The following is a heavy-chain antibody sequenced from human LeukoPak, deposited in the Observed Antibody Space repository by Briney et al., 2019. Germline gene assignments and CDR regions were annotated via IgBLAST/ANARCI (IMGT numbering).Heavy chain of an antibody. CDR3: ARATGAFDI. D-gene: IGHD4-11*01. CDR1: GGSISSYY. Sequence: SETLSLTCTVSGGSISSYYWSWIRQPPGKGLEWIGYIYYSGSTNYNPSLKSRVTISVDTSKNQFSPKLSSVTAADTAVYYCARATGAFDIWGQGTMVTVSS. J-gene: IGHJ3*02. CDR2: IYYSGST. V-gene: IGHV4-59*01.